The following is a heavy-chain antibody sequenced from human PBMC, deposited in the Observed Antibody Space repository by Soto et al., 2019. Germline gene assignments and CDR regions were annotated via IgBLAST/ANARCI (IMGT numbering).Heavy chain of an antibody. D-gene: IGHD6-13*01. CDR1: GDSVSTNSAT. CDR2: TSYRSKWFH. V-gene: IGHV6-1*01. CDR3: VRLIGNSWLDY. Sequence: QVQLQQSGPGLVKPSQTLSLTCDISGDSVSTNSATWNWIRQSPSGGLEWLGRTSYRSKWFHDYAESVTNRITISPDTSKKLVSLQLNSVSPDDTAVYYCVRLIGNSWLDYWGQGTLVIVSS. J-gene: IGHJ4*02.